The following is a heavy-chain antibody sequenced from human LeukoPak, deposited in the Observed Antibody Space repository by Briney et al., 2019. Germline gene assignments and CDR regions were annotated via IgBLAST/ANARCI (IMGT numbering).Heavy chain of an antibody. D-gene: IGHD3-22*01. J-gene: IGHJ4*02. Sequence: GGSLRLSCADSGATFPRFWMNWVRQAPGKGLEWVANMKQDGSEKNYVDSVKGRFTISRDNAENSLHLQMNSLRAEDTAVYYCARDFNYYDSSVNYFDYWGQGTLVTVSS. CDR1: GATFPRFW. CDR2: MKQDGSEK. V-gene: IGHV3-7*01. CDR3: ARDFNYYDSSVNYFDY.